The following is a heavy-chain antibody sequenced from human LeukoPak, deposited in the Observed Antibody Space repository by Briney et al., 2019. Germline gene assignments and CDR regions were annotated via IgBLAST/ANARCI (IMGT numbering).Heavy chain of an antibody. CDR2: IWYDGSNK. CDR3: ARDGSSGWYWVDY. Sequence: GGSLRLSCAASGFTFSSYGMHWVRQAPGKGLEWVAVIWYDGSNKYYADSVKGRFTISRDNSKNTLYLQMNSLRAEDTAVYYCARDGSSGWYWVDYWGQGTLDTVSS. CDR1: GFTFSSYG. D-gene: IGHD6-19*01. V-gene: IGHV3-33*01. J-gene: IGHJ4*02.